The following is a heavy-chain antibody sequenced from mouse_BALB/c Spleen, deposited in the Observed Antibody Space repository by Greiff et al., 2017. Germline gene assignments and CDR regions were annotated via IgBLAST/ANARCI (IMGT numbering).Heavy chain of an antibody. Sequence: QVQLKQSGAELAKPGASVKMSCKASGYTFTSYWMHWVKQRPGQGLEWIGYINPSTGYTEYNQKFKDKATLTADKSSSTAYMQLSSLTSEDSAVYYCARSGTTGTMDYWGQGTSVTVSS. CDR2: INPSTGYT. V-gene: IGHV1-7*01. CDR3: ARSGTTGTMDY. J-gene: IGHJ4*01. CDR1: GYTFTSYW. D-gene: IGHD4-1*01.